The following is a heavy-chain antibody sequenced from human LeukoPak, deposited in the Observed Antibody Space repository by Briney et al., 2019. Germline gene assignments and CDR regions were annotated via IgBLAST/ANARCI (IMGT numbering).Heavy chain of an antibody. V-gene: IGHV3-23*01. Sequence: GGSLRLSCAASGFTFSSYAMSWVRQAPGKGLEWVSSISGSGGSTHYADSVRGRFTISRDNSKNTLYLQMDSLRAEDTAVYYCATPPTVTRNYWGQGTLVTVSS. CDR3: ATPPTVTRNY. CDR1: GFTFSSYA. CDR2: ISGSGGST. D-gene: IGHD4-17*01. J-gene: IGHJ4*02.